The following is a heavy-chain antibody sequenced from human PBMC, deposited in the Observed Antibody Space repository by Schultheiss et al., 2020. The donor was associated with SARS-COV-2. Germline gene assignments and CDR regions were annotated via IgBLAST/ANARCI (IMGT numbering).Heavy chain of an antibody. D-gene: IGHD3-22*01. V-gene: IGHV4-61*01. J-gene: IGHJ4*02. CDR3: ARCSSGYYGFDS. CDR2: ISYSGNT. CDR1: GGSVSSGSYY. Sequence: SQTLSLTCTVSGGSVSSGSYYWSWIRQPPGKGLEWIGYISYSGNTDYNPSLKSRLTISVDTSKNQFSLKLRSVTAADTAVYFCARCSSGYYGFDSWGQGTLVTVSS.